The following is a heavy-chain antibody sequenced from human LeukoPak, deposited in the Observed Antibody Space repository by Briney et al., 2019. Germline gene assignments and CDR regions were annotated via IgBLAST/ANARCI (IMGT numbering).Heavy chain of an antibody. CDR2: ISYDGSNK. D-gene: IGHD3-3*01. J-gene: IGHJ6*02. V-gene: IGHV3-30-3*01. CDR3: ARDGVSSITIFGVVIMPINYYGMDV. CDR1: GFTFSSYA. Sequence: GGSLRLSCAASGFTFSSYAMHWVRQAPGKGLEWVAVISYDGSNKYYADSVKGRFTISRDNSKNTLYLQMNSLRAEDTAVYYCARDGVSSITIFGVVIMPINYYGMDVWGQGTTVTVSS.